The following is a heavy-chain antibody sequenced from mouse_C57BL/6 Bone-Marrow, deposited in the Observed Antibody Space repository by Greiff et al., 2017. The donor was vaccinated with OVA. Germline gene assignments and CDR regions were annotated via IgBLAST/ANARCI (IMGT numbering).Heavy chain of an antibody. CDR3: ARGAPYDYDGAWFAY. D-gene: IGHD2-4*01. V-gene: IGHV1-53*01. CDR1: GYTFTSYW. Sequence: QVHVKQPGTELVKPGASVKLSCKASGYTFTSYWMHWVKQRPGQGLEWIGNINPSNGGTNYNEKFKSKATLTVDKSSSTAYMQLSSLTSEDSAVYYCARGAPYDYDGAWFAYWGQGTLVTVSA. CDR2: INPSNGGT. J-gene: IGHJ3*01.